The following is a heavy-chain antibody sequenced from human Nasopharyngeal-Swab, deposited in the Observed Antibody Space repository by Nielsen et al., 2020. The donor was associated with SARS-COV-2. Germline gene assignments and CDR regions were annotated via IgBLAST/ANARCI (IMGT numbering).Heavy chain of an antibody. J-gene: IGHJ6*03. D-gene: IGHD3-10*01. CDR1: GFTFSSYA. V-gene: IGHV3-23*01. Sequence: GGSLRLSCAASGFTFSSYAMTWVRQAPGKGLEWVSSISVNGASTYYAGSVKGRFTISRDNSRNTLYLQLNSLRAEGTAIYYCAKRVAGKYYYMDVWGKGTTVTVSS. CDR3: AKRVAGKYYYMDV. CDR2: ISVNGAST.